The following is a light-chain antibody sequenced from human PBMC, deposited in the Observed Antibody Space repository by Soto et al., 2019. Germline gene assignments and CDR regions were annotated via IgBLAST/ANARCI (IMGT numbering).Light chain of an antibody. CDR1: SRDVGAYNL. J-gene: IGLJ1*01. CDR2: EVS. CDR3: ASLTTPNFV. Sequence: QSALTQPASLSGSPGQSITISCTGTSRDVGAYNLVSWYQHHPDKAPKLMISEVSNRPSGVSDRFSGSKSGNTASLTISGLHAEDEADYSCASLTTPNFVFGTGTKLTVL. V-gene: IGLV2-14*01.